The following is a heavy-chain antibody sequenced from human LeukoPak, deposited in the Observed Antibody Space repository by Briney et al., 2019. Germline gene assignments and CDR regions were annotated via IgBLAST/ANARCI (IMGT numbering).Heavy chain of an antibody. CDR1: GGSISSYY. CDR2: IYYSGST. J-gene: IGHJ5*02. V-gene: IGHV4-59*12. D-gene: IGHD3-22*01. Sequence: SETLSLTCTVSGGSISSYYWSWIRQPPGKGLEWIGYIYYSGSTNYNPSLKSRVTISVDTSKNQFSLKLSSVTAADTAVYYCARDVGYYDSSGFNWFDPWGQGTLVTVSS. CDR3: ARDVGYYDSSGFNWFDP.